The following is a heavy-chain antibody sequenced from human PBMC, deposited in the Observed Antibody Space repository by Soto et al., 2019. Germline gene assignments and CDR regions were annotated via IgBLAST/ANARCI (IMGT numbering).Heavy chain of an antibody. CDR2: IYWDDDK. Sequence: QITSKESGPTLVKPTQTLTLTCTFSGFSLSTSGVGVGWIRQPPGKALEWLALIYWDDDKRYSSSLNSRLTITKDTSKNQVVLTMTHMDPVDTATYYCAHSRPPRLLDYWGQGTLVTVSS. J-gene: IGHJ4*02. CDR1: GFSLSTSGVG. CDR3: AHSRPPRLLDY. V-gene: IGHV2-5*02. D-gene: IGHD6-6*01.